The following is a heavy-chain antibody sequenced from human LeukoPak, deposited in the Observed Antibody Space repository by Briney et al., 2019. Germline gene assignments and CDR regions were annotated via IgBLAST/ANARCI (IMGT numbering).Heavy chain of an antibody. V-gene: IGHV1-18*01. CDR3: ARHETDYGDYSRQDY. CDR1: GYTFTSYG. CDR2: ISAYNGNT. J-gene: IGHJ4*02. D-gene: IGHD4-17*01. Sequence: ASVKVSCKASGYTFTSYGISWVRQAPGQGLESMGWISAYNGNTNYAQKLQGRVTMTTDTSTSTAYMELRSLRSDDTAVYYCARHETDYGDYSRQDYWGQGTLVTVSS.